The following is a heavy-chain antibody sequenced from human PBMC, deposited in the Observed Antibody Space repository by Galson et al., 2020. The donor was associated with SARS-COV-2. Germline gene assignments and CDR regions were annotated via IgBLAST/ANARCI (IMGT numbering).Heavy chain of an antibody. Sequence: PQTPSLSRTVSGAPPSSGTDLRASVRQTPGKGLEWIGSLYHKGNTYYNPPLRSPVTKYHDASANKVSLILLAVTAADSAIYYCARRAQYDSTDAWGQGTLVIVSS. V-gene: IGHV4-39*01. CDR2: LYHKGNT. CDR1: GAPPSSGTDL. CDR3: ARRAQYDSTDA. D-gene: IGHD2-8*01. J-gene: IGHJ4*02.